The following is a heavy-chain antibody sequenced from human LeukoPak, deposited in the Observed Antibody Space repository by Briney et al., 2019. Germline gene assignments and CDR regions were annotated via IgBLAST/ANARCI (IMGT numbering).Heavy chain of an antibody. J-gene: IGHJ4*02. CDR3: AKTRFGESGFDY. D-gene: IGHD3-10*01. V-gene: IGHV3-23*01. CDR1: GFTFSSYA. CDR2: ISGSGGST. Sequence: GGSLRLSCAASGFTFSSYAMSWVRQAPGKGLEWVSAISGSGGSTYYADSVKGRFTISRDNSKSTLYLQMNSPRAEDTAVYYCAKTRFGESGFDYWGQGTLVTVSS.